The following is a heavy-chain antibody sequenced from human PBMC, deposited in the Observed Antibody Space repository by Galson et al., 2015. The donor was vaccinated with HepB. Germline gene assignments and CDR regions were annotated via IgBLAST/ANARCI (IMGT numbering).Heavy chain of an antibody. V-gene: IGHV5-51*03. D-gene: IGHD4-17*01. CDR3: ATRTDYGDYGGYYYYGMDV. CDR2: IYPGDSDT. CDR1: GYSFTSYW. Sequence: QSGAEVKKPGESLKISCKGSGYSFTSYWIGWVRQMPGKGLEWMGIIYPGDSDTRYSLSFQGQVTISADKSISTAYLQWSSLKASDTAMYYCATRTDYGDYGGYYYYGMDVWGQGTTVTVSS. J-gene: IGHJ6*02.